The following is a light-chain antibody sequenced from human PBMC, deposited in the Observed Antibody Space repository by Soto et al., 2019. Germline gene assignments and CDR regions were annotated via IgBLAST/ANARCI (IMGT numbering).Light chain of an antibody. CDR2: EVN. V-gene: IGLV2-14*02. CDR3: SSYSISTAYL. Sequence: QSVLTQPASVSGSPGQSITISCTGTSSDVGSYNLVSWYQQHPGEAPKLMVFEVNNRPSGVSYRFSGSKSGNTASLTISGLQAEDEADYFCSSYSISTAYLFGTGTKLTVL. J-gene: IGLJ1*01. CDR1: SSDVGSYNL.